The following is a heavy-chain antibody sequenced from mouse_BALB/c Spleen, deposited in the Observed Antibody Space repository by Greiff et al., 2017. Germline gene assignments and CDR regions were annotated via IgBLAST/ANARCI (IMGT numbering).Heavy chain of an antibody. CDR3: ARRGPAMDY. V-gene: IGHV1-69*02. J-gene: IGHJ4*01. CDR1: GYTFTSYW. Sequence: QVQLQQSGAELVKPGASVKLSCKASGYTFTSYWMHWVKQRPGQGLEWIGEIDPSDSYTNYNQKFKGKATLTVDKSSSTAYMQLSSLTSEDSAVYYCARRGPAMDYWGQGTSVTVSS. CDR2: IDPSDSYT. D-gene: IGHD3-3*01.